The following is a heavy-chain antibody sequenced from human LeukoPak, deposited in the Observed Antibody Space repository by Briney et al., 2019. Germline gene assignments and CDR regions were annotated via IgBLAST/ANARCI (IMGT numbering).Heavy chain of an antibody. D-gene: IGHD1-26*01. CDR2: IYTSGNT. V-gene: IGHV4-61*02. CDR1: GDSINSGNYY. J-gene: IGHJ3*02. CDR3: ARYSGSFQRAFDI. Sequence: SQTLSLTCTVSGDSINSGNYYWSWIRQPAGKGLEWIGRIYTSGNTNYNPSLKSRVTISVDTSKNQFSLKLSSVTAADTAVYYCARYSGSFQRAFDIWGQGTMVTVSS.